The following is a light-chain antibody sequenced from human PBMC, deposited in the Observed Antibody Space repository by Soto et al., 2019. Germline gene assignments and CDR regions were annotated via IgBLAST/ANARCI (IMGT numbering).Light chain of an antibody. CDR3: QQYGSSPCT. V-gene: IGKV3-20*01. J-gene: IGKJ1*01. CDR1: QSVSSSH. CDR2: GAS. Sequence: EIVLTQSPGTLTLSPGERATLSCRASQSVSSSHLAWFQQKPGQAPRLLIFGASSRATGIPDRFGGSGSATDFTLTITRVEPEDFAVYYCQQYGSSPCTFGQGTKVEIK.